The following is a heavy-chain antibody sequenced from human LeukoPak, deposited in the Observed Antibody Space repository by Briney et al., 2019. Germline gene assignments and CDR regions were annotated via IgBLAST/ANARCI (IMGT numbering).Heavy chain of an antibody. Sequence: SETLSLTCTVSGGSISSYYWSWIRQPPGKGLEWIGYIYYSGSTNYNPSLKSRVTISVDTSKNQFSLKLSSVTAADTAVYYCARLGIIGGYYYMDVWGKGTTVTVSS. V-gene: IGHV4-59*01. J-gene: IGHJ6*03. CDR2: IYYSGST. CDR3: ARLGIIGGYYYMDV. CDR1: GGSISSYY.